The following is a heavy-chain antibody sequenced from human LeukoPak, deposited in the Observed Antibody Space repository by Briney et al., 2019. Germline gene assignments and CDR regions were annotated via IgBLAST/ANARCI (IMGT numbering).Heavy chain of an antibody. Sequence: ASVKVSCKASGYTFMYYIHWVRQAPGQGLEWMGWINTNTGNPTYAQGFTGRFVFSLDTSVSTAYLQISSLKAEDTAVYYCARDADRERDIVVVVADGGNWFDPWGQGTLVTVSS. CDR2: INTNTGNP. D-gene: IGHD2-15*01. CDR1: GYTFMYY. CDR3: ARDADRERDIVVVVADGGNWFDP. J-gene: IGHJ5*02. V-gene: IGHV7-4-1*02.